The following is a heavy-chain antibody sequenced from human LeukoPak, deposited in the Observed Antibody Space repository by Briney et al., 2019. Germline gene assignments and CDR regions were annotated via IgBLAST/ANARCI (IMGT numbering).Heavy chain of an antibody. CDR1: GYTFTSYD. CDR2: MNPNSGNT. D-gene: IGHD6-19*01. J-gene: IGHJ3*02. CDR3: ASVRGWYFEGAFDI. V-gene: IGHV1-8*03. Sequence: GASVKVSCKASGYTFTSYDINWVRQATGQGLEWMGWMNPNSGNTGYAQKFQGRVTITRNTSISTAYMELSSLRSEDTAVYYCASVRGWYFEGAFDIWGQGTMVTVSS.